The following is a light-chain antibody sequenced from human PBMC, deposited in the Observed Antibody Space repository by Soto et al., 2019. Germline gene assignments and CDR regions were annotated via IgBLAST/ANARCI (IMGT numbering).Light chain of an antibody. CDR2: KAS. CDR3: QQYDSSWT. CDR1: QTISSW. Sequence: QLTQSPSSLSASVGDRVIITCRASQTISSWLAWYQQKPGKAPKLLIYKASTLKSGVPSRFSGSGSGTDFTLTISSLQPDDFATYYCQQYDSSWTFGQGTKVDIK. J-gene: IGKJ1*01. V-gene: IGKV1-5*03.